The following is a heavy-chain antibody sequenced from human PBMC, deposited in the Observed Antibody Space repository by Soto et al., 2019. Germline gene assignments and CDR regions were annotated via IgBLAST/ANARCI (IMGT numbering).Heavy chain of an antibody. CDR1: GGTFSSYA. CDR2: IIPIFGTA. V-gene: IGHV1-69*06. CDR3: ARDRYYDFWSGPMDV. D-gene: IGHD3-3*01. Sequence: SVKVSCKASGGTFSSYAISWVRQAPGQGLDWMGGIIPIFGTANYAQKFQGRVTITEDKSTSTAYMELSSLRSEDTAVYYCARDRYYDFWSGPMDVWGQGTTVTVSS. J-gene: IGHJ6*02.